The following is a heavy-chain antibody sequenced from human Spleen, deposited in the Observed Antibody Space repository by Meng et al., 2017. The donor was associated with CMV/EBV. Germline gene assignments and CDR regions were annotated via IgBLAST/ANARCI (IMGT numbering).Heavy chain of an antibody. Sequence: SGGSLSDYYWGWIRQPPGKGLEWIGEINHGGSTNYNPSLKSRITISVDTSNNQFSLKLNSVTAADTAVYYCARVADWNTYLGWFDPWGQGTLVTVSS. D-gene: IGHD1/OR15-1a*01. CDR1: GGSLSDYY. V-gene: IGHV4-34*01. CDR2: INHGGST. CDR3: ARVADWNTYLGWFDP. J-gene: IGHJ5*02.